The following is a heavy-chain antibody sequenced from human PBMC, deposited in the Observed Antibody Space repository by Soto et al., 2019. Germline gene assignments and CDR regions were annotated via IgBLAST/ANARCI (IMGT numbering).Heavy chain of an antibody. J-gene: IGHJ4*02. Sequence: KQSPTLSLTCTVSGGSISSYYWSWIRQPPGKGLEWIGYIYYSGSTNYNPSLKSRVTISVDTSKNQFSLKLSSVTAADTAVYYCARDNGYYDSSGYDYWGQGTLVTVSS. CDR2: IYYSGST. CDR1: GGSISSYY. V-gene: IGHV4-59*01. CDR3: ARDNGYYDSSGYDY. D-gene: IGHD3-22*01.